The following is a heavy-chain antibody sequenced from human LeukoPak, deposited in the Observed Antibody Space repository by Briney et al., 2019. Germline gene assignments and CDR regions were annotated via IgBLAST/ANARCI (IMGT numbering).Heavy chain of an antibody. V-gene: IGHV3-74*01. CDR3: TRGRSFDY. CDR2: INSDGSST. CDR1: GFAFSTYW. J-gene: IGHJ4*02. Sequence: PGGSLRLSCAASGFAFSTYWMQWVRQAPGKGLVWASRINSDGSSTTYADSVKGRFTISRDNAKNTLYLQMNSLRAEDTAVYYCTRGRSFDYWGQGTLVTVSS.